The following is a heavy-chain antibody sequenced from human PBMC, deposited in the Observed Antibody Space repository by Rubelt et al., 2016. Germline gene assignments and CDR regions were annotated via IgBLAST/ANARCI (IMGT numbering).Heavy chain of an antibody. V-gene: IGHV4-31*11. CDR2: IYYSGGT. J-gene: IGHJ5*02. Sequence: QVQLQQWGAGLLKPSETLSLTCAVYGGSISSGGYYWSWIRQHPGKGLEWIGYIYYSGGTYYNPSLKSRVTISVDTSKNQFALKLSSVTAADTAVYYCARADYYDSSTYNWFDPWGQGTLVTVSS. CDR3: ARADYYDSSTYNWFDP. D-gene: IGHD3-22*01. CDR1: GGSISSGGYY.